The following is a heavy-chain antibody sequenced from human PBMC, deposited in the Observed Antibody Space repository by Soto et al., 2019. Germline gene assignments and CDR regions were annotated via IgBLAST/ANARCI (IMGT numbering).Heavy chain of an antibody. D-gene: IGHD6-6*01. CDR2: ISYDGSNK. J-gene: IGHJ6*03. CDR1: GFTFSSYG. Sequence: GESLKISCAASGFTFSSYGMHWVRQAPGKGLEWVAVISYDGSNKYYADSVKGRFTISRDNSKNTLYLQMNSLRAEDTAVYYCAKERVVPPYYYYYYYMDVWGKGTTVTVSS. V-gene: IGHV3-30*18. CDR3: AKERVVPPYYYYYYYMDV.